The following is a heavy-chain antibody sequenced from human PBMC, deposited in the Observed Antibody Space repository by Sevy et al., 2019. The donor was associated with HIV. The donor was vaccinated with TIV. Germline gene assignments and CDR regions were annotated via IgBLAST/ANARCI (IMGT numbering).Heavy chain of an antibody. J-gene: IGHJ4*02. CDR3: AREPNSGYDFDLFFDY. V-gene: IGHV1-46*03. D-gene: IGHD5-12*01. CDR2: INPSGGST. CDR1: GYTFTSYY. Sequence: ASVKVSCKASGYTFTSYYMHWVRQAPGQGLEWMGIINPSGGSTSYAQKFQGRVTMTRDTSTSTVYMELSSLRSEDTAVYYCAREPNSGYDFDLFFDYWGQGTLVTVSS.